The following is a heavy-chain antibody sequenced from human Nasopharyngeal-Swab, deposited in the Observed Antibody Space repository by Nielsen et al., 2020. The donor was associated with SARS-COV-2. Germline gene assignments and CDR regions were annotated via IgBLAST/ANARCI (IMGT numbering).Heavy chain of an antibody. D-gene: IGHD3-16*02. CDR3: ARRDYVWGSYRPFDY. Sequence: SETLSLTCTVSGGFISRSSYYWGWIRQPPGKGLEWIGSIYYSGSTYYNPSLKSRVTISVDTSKNQISLKLSSVTAADTAVYYCARRDYVWGSYRPFDYWGQGTLVTVSS. V-gene: IGHV4-39*01. J-gene: IGHJ4*02. CDR2: IYYSGST. CDR1: GGFISRSSYY.